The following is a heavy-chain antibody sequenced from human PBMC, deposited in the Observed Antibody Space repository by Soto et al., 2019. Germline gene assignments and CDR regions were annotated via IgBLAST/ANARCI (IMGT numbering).Heavy chain of an antibody. D-gene: IGHD1-7*01. J-gene: IGHJ4*02. CDR1: GYTFTGHY. V-gene: IGHV1-2*02. CDR2: ISPVTGGT. Sequence: QVQLVQSGAEVKKPGASVKVSCKASGYTFTGHYIHWVRQAPGQGPEWMGEISPVTGGTKYAQKFQGRVTMTRDTSITTVYMELNNLSPDYTAVYYCGRGRSGELVVFYWGQGPLVSVSS. CDR3: GRGRSGELVVFY.